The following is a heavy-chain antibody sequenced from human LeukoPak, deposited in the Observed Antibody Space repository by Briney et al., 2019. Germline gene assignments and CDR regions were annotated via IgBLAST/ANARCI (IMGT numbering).Heavy chain of an antibody. CDR1: GFTFSNAW. V-gene: IGHV3-15*01. J-gene: IGHJ4*02. CDR2: IKSKTDGGTT. CDR3: AKEDFWSGPLFDY. D-gene: IGHD3-3*01. Sequence: GGSLRLSCAASGFTFSNAWMSWVRQAPGKGLEWVGRIKSKTDGGTTDYAAPVKGRFTISRDDSKNTLYLQMNSLKTEDTAVYYCAKEDFWSGPLFDYWGQGTLVTVSS.